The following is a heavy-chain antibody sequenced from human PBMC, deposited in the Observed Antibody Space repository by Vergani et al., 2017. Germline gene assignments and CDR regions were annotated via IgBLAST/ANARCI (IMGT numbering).Heavy chain of an antibody. J-gene: IGHJ3*02. V-gene: IGHV3-9*01. CDR3: ARDLYGDYVGVSAFDI. CDR1: GFTFDDYA. D-gene: IGHD4-17*01. Sequence: EVQLVESGGGLVQPGRSLRLSCAASGFTFDDYAMHWVRQAPGKGLEGVSGISWNSGSIGYADSVKGRFTISRDNAKNSLYLQMNSLRAEDTALYYCARDLYGDYVGVSAFDIWGQGTMVTVSS. CDR2: ISWNSGSI.